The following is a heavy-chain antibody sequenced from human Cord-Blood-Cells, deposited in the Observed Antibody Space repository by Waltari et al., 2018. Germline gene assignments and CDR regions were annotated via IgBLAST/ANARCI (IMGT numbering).Heavy chain of an antibody. J-gene: IGHJ3*02. CDR3: TRQGWDDAFDI. D-gene: IGHD6-19*01. CDR2: IRSKANSYAT. CDR1: GFTFSGSP. V-gene: IGHV3-73*01. Sequence: VQLVASGGGLVQPGGSLKLSCAASGFTFSGSPMHWVPQASGKGREWVGRIRSKANSYATAYAAWVKGRFTISRDDSKNTAYLQMNSLKTEDTAVYYCTRQGWDDAFDIWGQGTMVTVSS.